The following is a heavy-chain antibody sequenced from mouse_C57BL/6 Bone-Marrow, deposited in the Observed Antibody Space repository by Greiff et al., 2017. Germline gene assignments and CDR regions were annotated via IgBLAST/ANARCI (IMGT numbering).Heavy chain of an antibody. Sequence: QVQLQQPGAELVRPGTSVTLCCKASGYTFTSYWMHWVKQRPGQGIAWIGVIDPSDSYTNYNQKFKGKATLTVDTSSSTAYIQLSSLTSADSAVYYCARLFAYWGQGTLVTVCA. V-gene: IGHV1-59*01. J-gene: IGHJ3*01. CDR3: ARLFAY. CDR1: GYTFTSYW. CDR2: IDPSDSYT.